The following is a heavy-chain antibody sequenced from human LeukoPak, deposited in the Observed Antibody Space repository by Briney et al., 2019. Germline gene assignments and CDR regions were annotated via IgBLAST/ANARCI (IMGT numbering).Heavy chain of an antibody. J-gene: IGHJ4*02. CDR3: ARGPPDYDSTF. D-gene: IGHD3-22*01. CDR2: IYHSGST. Sequence: PSETLSLTCTVSGGSISSGGYYWSWIRQHPGKGLEWIGYIYHSGSTYYNPSLKSRVTISVDTSKNQFSLKLSSVTAADTAVYYCARGPPDYDSTFWGQGTLVTVSS. CDR1: GGSISSGGYY. V-gene: IGHV4-31*03.